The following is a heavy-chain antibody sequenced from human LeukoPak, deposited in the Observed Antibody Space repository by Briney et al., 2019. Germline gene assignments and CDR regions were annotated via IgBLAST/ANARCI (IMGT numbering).Heavy chain of an antibody. D-gene: IGHD3-10*01. CDR3: ARPQYYYGSGSYAPSDYFYYYGMDV. V-gene: IGHV1-18*01. CDR1: GYTFTSYG. Sequence: GASVKVSCKASGYTFTSYGISWVRQAPGQGLEWMGWISAYNGNTNYAQRLQGRVTMTTDTSTSTAYMELRSLRSDDTAVYYCARPQYYYGSGSYAPSDYFYYYGMDVWGQGTTVTVSS. J-gene: IGHJ6*02. CDR2: ISAYNGNT.